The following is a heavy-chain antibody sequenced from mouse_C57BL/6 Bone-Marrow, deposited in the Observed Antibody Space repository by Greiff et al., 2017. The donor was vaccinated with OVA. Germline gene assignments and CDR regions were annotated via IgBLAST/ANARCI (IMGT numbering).Heavy chain of an antibody. Sequence: QVQLKQSGAELARPGASVKMSCKASGYTFTSYTMHWVKQRPGQGLEWIGYINPSSGYTKYNQKFKVKATLTADKSSSTAYMQLSSLTSEDSAVDDCARNQDPYYFDYWGRGTTLTVTA. CDR3: ARNQDPYYFDY. CDR1: GYTFTSYT. J-gene: IGHJ2*01. CDR2: INPSSGYT. V-gene: IGHV1-4*01.